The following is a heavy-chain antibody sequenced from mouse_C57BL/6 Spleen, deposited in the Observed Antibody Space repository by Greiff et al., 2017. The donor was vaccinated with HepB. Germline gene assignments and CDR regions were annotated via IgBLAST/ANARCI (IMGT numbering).Heavy chain of an antibody. V-gene: IGHV1S81*02. CDR3: ARIKKIVATYFDY. Sequence: VQLQQSGAELVKAGASVKMSCKASGYTFTSYWMHWVKQRLGQGLEWFAETNPTNGRTYYNEKFKSKATLTVGKSSSTAYMQLSGPTFEDSAVYYCARIKKIVATYFDYWGQGTTLTVSS. CDR2: TNPTNGRT. D-gene: IGHD1-1*01. J-gene: IGHJ2*01. CDR1: GYTFTSYW.